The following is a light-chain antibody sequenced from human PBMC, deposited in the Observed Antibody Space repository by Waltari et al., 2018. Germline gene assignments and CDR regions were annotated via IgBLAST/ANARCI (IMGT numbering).Light chain of an antibody. J-gene: IGKJ2*01. CDR3: QQFNSYPRT. CDR1: QGISSA. Sequence: AIQLTQSPSSLSASVGDRVTITFRGSQGISSALAWYQQKPGKAPKLRIYDASSLESGVPSRFSGSGSGTDFTLTISSLQPEDFATYYCQQFNSYPRTFGQGTKLEIK. CDR2: DAS. V-gene: IGKV1-13*02.